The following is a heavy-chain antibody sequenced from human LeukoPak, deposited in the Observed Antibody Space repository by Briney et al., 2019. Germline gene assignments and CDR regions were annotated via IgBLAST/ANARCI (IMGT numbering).Heavy chain of an antibody. V-gene: IGHV4-59*01. D-gene: IGHD6-19*01. CDR2: IYYSGST. CDR1: GGSISSYY. CDR3: ARDASLAARGGGWLSDAFDI. Sequence: SETLSLTCTVSGGSISSYYWSWIRQPPGKGLEWIGYIYYSGSTNYNPSLKSRVTISVDTSKNQFSLKLSSVTAADTAVYYCARDASLAARGGGWLSDAFDIWGQGTMVTVSS. J-gene: IGHJ3*02.